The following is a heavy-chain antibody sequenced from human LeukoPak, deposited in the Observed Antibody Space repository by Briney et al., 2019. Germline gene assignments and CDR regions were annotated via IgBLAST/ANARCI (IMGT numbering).Heavy chain of an antibody. D-gene: IGHD5-12*01. CDR1: GFTFSSYW. CDR3: ARDVGSVTSGYAH. V-gene: IGHV3-7*01. CDR2: IKQDGSEK. J-gene: IGHJ4*02. Sequence: GGSLRLSCAASGFTFSSYWMSWVRQAPGKGLEWVANIKQDGSEKYYVDSVKGRFTISRDNAKNSLYLQMNSLRAEDTAVYYCARDVGSVTSGYAHWGQGTLVTVSS.